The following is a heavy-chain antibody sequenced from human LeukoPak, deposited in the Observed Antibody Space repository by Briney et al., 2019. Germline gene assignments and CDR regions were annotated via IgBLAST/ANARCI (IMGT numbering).Heavy chain of an antibody. CDR3: AKVGDYYDSSGYYPG. J-gene: IGHJ4*02. D-gene: IGHD3-22*01. CDR2: ISGSGGST. CDR1: GFTFSSYA. V-gene: IGHV3-23*01. Sequence: HPGGSLKLSCAASGFTFSSYAMSWVRQAPGKGLEWVSVISGSGGSTYYADFVKGRFTISRDNSKNTLYLQMNSLRAEDTAVYYCAKVGDYYDSSGYYPGWGQGTLVTVSS.